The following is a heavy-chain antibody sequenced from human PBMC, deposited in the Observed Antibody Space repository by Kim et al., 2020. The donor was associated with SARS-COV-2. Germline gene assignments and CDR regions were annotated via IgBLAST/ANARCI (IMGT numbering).Heavy chain of an antibody. CDR3: AREMDVGSDIYPAAFDI. J-gene: IGHJ3*02. D-gene: IGHD2-2*02. Sequence: GGSLRLSCAASGFTFSSYDMHWVRQATGKGLEWVSAIGTAGDTYYPGSVKGRFTISRENAKNSLYLQMNSLRAGDTAVYYCAREMDVGSDIYPAAFDIWGQGTMVTVSS. V-gene: IGHV3-13*04. CDR2: IGTAGDT. CDR1: GFTFSSYD.